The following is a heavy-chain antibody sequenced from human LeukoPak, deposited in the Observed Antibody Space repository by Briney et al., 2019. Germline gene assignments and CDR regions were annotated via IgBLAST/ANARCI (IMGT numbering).Heavy chain of an antibody. D-gene: IGHD6-13*01. J-gene: IGHJ4*02. CDR1: GYTFTSYA. CDR2: INAGNGNT. Sequence: ASVKVPCKASGYTFTSYAMHWVRQAPGQRLEWMGWINAGNGNTKYSQKFQGRVTITRDTSASTAYMELSSLRSEDTAVYYCARGVAAAGDLFDYWGQGTLVTVSS. CDR3: ARGVAAAGDLFDY. V-gene: IGHV1-3*01.